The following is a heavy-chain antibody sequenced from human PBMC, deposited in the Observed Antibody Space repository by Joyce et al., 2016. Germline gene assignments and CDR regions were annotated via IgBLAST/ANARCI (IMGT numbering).Heavy chain of an antibody. CDR2: IYYSAST. D-gene: IGHD3-22*01. Sequence: QLQLQESGPGLVKPSETLSLTCTVSGGSINSTHYYWGWIRQPPGKGLEWIGTIYYSASTYYNPSLKSRVTISVDTSKNQFSRKLSSVTAADTAVYYCAGSTFYYESSGYYYWGQGTLVTVSS. J-gene: IGHJ4*02. V-gene: IGHV4-39*07. CDR3: AGSTFYYESSGYYY. CDR1: GGSINSTHYY.